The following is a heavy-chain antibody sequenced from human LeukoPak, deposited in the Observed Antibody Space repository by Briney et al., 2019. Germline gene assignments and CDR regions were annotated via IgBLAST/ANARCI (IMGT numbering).Heavy chain of an antibody. V-gene: IGHV3-66*01. Sequence: GGSLRLSCAASGFTVSSNYMSWARQAPGKGLEWVSVIYSGGSTYYADSVKGRFTISRDNSKNTLYLQMNSLRAEDTAVYYCARVIWFGELSNYFDYWGQGTLVTVSS. CDR1: GFTVSSNY. CDR2: IYSGGST. D-gene: IGHD3-10*01. CDR3: ARVIWFGELSNYFDY. J-gene: IGHJ4*02.